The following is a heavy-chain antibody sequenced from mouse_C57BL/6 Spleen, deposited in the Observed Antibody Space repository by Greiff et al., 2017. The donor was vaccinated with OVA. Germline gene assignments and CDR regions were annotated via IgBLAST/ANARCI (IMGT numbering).Heavy chain of an antibody. J-gene: IGHJ1*03. Sequence: QVQLQQPGAELVKPGASVKLSCKASGYTFTSYWMHWVKQRPGQGLEWIGMIHPNSGSTNYNEKFKSKATLTVDKSSSTAYMQLSSLTSEDSAVYYCARGGYYDYDVGYFDVWGTGTTVTVSS. CDR3: ARGGYYDYDVGYFDV. CDR1: GYTFTSYW. V-gene: IGHV1-64*01. CDR2: IHPNSGST. D-gene: IGHD2-4*01.